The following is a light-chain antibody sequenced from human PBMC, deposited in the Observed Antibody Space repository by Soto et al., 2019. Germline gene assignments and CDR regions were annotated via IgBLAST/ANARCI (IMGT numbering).Light chain of an antibody. CDR2: AAY. Sequence: AIQMTQSPSSLSASVGHRVTIPCRASQGIRNDLGWYQQKPGKAPKLLSYAAYSLQSGVPSRFSGSGSGTDFTLTISSLQPEDFATYYCLQDYNYPRPFGEGTKVEIQ. J-gene: IGKJ1*01. V-gene: IGKV1-6*01. CDR1: QGIRND. CDR3: LQDYNYPRP.